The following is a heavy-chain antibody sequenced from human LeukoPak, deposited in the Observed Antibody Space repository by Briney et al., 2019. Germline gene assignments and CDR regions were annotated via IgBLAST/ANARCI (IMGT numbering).Heavy chain of an antibody. CDR1: GGSISSYY. J-gene: IGHJ4*02. V-gene: IGHV4-59*01. D-gene: IGHD3-10*01. Sequence: SKTLSLTCTVSGGSISSYYWSWIRQPPGKGLEWIGYIYYSGSTNYNPSLKSRVTISVDTSKNQFSLKLSSVAAADTAVYYCARGSVVRGIRDYWGQGTLVTVSS. CDR3: ARGSVVRGIRDY. CDR2: IYYSGST.